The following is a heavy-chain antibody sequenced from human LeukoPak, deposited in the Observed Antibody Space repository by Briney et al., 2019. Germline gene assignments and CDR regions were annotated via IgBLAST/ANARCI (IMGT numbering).Heavy chain of an antibody. Sequence: GESLKISCKGSGYSFTSYWIGWVRQMPGKGLEWMGIIYPGDSDTRYSPSFQGQVTISADKSLSTAYLQWSSLEASDTAMYYCARCDSSGYYRYYYYMDVWGKGTTVTVSS. D-gene: IGHD3-22*01. J-gene: IGHJ6*03. CDR1: GYSFTSYW. V-gene: IGHV5-51*01. CDR2: IYPGDSDT. CDR3: ARCDSSGYYRYYYYMDV.